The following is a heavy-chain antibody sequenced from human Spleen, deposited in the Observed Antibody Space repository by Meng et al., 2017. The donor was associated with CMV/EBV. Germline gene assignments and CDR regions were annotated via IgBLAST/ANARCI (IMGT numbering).Heavy chain of an antibody. V-gene: IGHV3-23*01. CDR2: ISGSGGST. CDR3: ATQSRYCSSPSCSSFDY. D-gene: IGHD2-2*01. Sequence: GESLKISCAASGFTFSSYSMNWVRQAPGKGLEWVSGISGSGGSTYYADSVKGRFTISRDNSKNTLYLQMNSLRAEDTAVYYCATQSRYCSSPSCSSFDYWGQGTLVTVSS. J-gene: IGHJ4*02. CDR1: GFTFSSYS.